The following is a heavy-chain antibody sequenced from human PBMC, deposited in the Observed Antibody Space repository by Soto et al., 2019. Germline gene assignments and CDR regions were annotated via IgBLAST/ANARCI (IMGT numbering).Heavy chain of an antibody. D-gene: IGHD3-10*01. Sequence: ASVKVSCKASGYTFTVHYMHGVRQAPGQGLEWMGWINPSSVGTSYAQKFQGRVTMTRDTSISTAYMELSRLRSDDTAVYYCAREPMVRAAHGFDIWGQGTMVTVSS. CDR3: AREPMVRAAHGFDI. J-gene: IGHJ3*02. V-gene: IGHV1-2*02. CDR1: GYTFTVHY. CDR2: INPSSVGT.